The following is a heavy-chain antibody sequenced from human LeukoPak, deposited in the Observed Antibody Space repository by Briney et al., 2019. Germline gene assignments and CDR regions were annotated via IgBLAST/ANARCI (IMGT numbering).Heavy chain of an antibody. Sequence: GASVKVSCKASGYTFTGYYMHWVRQAPGQGLEWMGWINPNSGGTNYAQKFQGRVTMTRDTSISTAYMELSRLRSDDTAVYYCARVGRCSGGSCYSGFDYWGQGTLVTVSS. V-gene: IGHV1-2*02. CDR2: INPNSGGT. CDR1: GYTFTGYY. J-gene: IGHJ4*02. D-gene: IGHD2-15*01. CDR3: ARVGRCSGGSCYSGFDY.